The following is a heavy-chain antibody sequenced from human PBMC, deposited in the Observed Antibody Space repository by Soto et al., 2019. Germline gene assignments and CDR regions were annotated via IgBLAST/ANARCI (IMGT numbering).Heavy chain of an antibody. Sequence: ASETLSLTCSVSGGSISSSSYFWGWIRQPPGKGLEWIGSIYYSGSTYYNPSLKSRVNVSVDTSKNQFSLKLSSVTAADTAVYYCSRHPSDFWFDPWGQGTLVTVSS. D-gene: IGHD2-21*02. CDR2: IYYSGST. CDR1: GGSISSSSYF. J-gene: IGHJ5*02. V-gene: IGHV4-39*01. CDR3: SRHPSDFWFDP.